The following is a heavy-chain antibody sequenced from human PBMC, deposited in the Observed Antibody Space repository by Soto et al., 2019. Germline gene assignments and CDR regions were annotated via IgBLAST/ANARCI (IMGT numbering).Heavy chain of an antibody. D-gene: IGHD2-2*01. Sequence: QVQLVQSGAEVKKPGASVKVSCKASGYTFTSYDINWVRQATGQGLEWMGWMNPNSGNTGYAQKFQGRVTMTRNTSISTAYMELSSLRSEDTAVYYCARSARGGFSSTSCYDMDVWGKGTTVTVSS. J-gene: IGHJ6*03. V-gene: IGHV1-8*01. CDR1: GYTFTSYD. CDR3: ARSARGGFSSTSCYDMDV. CDR2: MNPNSGNT.